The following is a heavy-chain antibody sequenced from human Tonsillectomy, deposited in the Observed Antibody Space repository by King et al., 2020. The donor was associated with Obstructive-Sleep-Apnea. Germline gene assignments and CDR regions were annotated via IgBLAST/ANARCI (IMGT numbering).Heavy chain of an antibody. CDR1: GFTFSSYG. V-gene: IGHV3-30*18. CDR2: ISYDGSNK. J-gene: IGHJ4*02. D-gene: IGHD5-12*01. CDR3: AKVGMVATGGLDY. Sequence: VQLVESGGGVVQPGRSLRLSCAASGFTFSSYGMHWVRQAPGKGLEWVAVISYDGSNKYYADSVKGRFTISRDNSKNTLYLQMNSLRAEDTAVYYCAKVGMVATGGLDYWGQGTLVTVSS.